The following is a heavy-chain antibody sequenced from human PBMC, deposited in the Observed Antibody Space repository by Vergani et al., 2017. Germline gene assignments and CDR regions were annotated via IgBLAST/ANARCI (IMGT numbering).Heavy chain of an antibody. Sequence: EVQLVESGGGLVKPGGSLRLSCAASGFTFSTYSMNWVRQAPGTGLEWVSSISSSTNYIYYADSVKGRFTISRDNAKNSLYLQMNTLRAEDTAVYYCARVLPPIYCGGDCYTADWFDPWGQGTLVTVSS. V-gene: IGHV3-21*01. D-gene: IGHD2-21*02. CDR1: GFTFSTYS. CDR2: ISSSTNYI. CDR3: ARVLPPIYCGGDCYTADWFDP. J-gene: IGHJ5*02.